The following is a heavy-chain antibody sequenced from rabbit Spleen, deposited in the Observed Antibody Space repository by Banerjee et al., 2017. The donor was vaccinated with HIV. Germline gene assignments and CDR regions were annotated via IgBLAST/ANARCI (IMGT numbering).Heavy chain of an antibody. Sequence: QSLEESGGDLVKPGASLTLTCTASGFSFGSNYYMCWVRQAPEKGLEWIACIDSGSSGYTYYATWATGRFTCSKTSSTTVTLQMTSLTAADTATYFCARDLAGVIGWNFYLWGPGTLVTVS. J-gene: IGHJ4*01. CDR2: IDSGSSGYT. V-gene: IGHV1S40*01. D-gene: IGHD4-1*01. CDR1: GFSFGSNYY. CDR3: ARDLAGVIGWNFYL.